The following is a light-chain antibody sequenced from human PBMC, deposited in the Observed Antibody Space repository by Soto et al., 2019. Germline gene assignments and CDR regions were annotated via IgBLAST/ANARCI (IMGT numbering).Light chain of an antibody. CDR2: GAS. J-gene: IGKJ3*01. Sequence: EIVMTQSPATLSVSPGERATLSCRASQSVSSNLAWYQQKPGQAPRLFIYGASTRATGIPARFSGSGSGKEFPITISSLQSEDFTVYYCPQYTTWHPFTFGPGTKVDIK. CDR3: PQYTTWHPFT. V-gene: IGKV3-15*01. CDR1: QSVSSN.